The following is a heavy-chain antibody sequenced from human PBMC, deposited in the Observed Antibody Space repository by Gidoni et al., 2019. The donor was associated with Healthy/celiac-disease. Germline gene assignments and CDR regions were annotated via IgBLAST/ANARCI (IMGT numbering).Heavy chain of an antibody. J-gene: IGHJ6*02. D-gene: IGHD6-13*01. CDR1: GFTFDDYA. V-gene: IGHV3-43D*04. CDR3: AKDHWWAAAGTPYYYYGMDV. CDR2: IRWDGGST. Sequence: EVQLVESGGVVVQTGGSVRMPCAASGFTFDDYAMHWVRQAPGKGLEWVSLIRWDGGSTYYADSGKVRFTISRDNSKNSLYLQMNSLRAEDTALYYFAKDHWWAAAGTPYYYYGMDVWGQGTTVTVSS.